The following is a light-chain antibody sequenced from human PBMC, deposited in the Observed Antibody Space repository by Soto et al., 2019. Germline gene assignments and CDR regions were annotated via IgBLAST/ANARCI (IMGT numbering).Light chain of an antibody. Sequence: DIQMTQSPSSLSASVGDRVTITCQASQDISNYLNWYQQKPGKAPKILIYDVSVLEAGVPSRFSGGGFGTHFTLTISSLQAEDAATYYCQQFDNLPLTFGGGTKVGIK. V-gene: IGKV1-33*01. CDR1: QDISNY. CDR3: QQFDNLPLT. J-gene: IGKJ4*01. CDR2: DVS.